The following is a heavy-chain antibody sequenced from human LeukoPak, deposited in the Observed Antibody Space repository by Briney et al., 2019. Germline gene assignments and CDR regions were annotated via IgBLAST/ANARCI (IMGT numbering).Heavy chain of an antibody. J-gene: IGHJ2*01. Sequence: GASVKVSCKASGYTFTGYYMHWVRQAPGQELEWMGWIGPNSGATNFAQRFQGRVTMTRDTSITTASMELSSLKPDDTAVYYCARDSCGGGGCHYWYFDLWGRGTLVTVSS. V-gene: IGHV1-2*02. D-gene: IGHD6-19*01. CDR2: IGPNSGAT. CDR1: GYTFTGYY. CDR3: ARDSCGGGGCHYWYFDL.